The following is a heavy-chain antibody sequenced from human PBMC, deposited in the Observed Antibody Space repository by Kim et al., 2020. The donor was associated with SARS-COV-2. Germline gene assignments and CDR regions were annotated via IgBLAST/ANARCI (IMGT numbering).Heavy chain of an antibody. D-gene: IGHD4-17*01. Sequence: SETLSLTCTVSGGSISSSSYYWGWIRQPPGKGLEWIGSIYYSGSTYYNPSLKSRVTISVDTSKNQFSLKLSSVTAADTAVYYCARLKTTVVSPYYFDYWGQGTLVTVSS. CDR1: GGSISSSSYY. V-gene: IGHV4-39*01. J-gene: IGHJ4*02. CDR2: IYYSGST. CDR3: ARLKTTVVSPYYFDY.